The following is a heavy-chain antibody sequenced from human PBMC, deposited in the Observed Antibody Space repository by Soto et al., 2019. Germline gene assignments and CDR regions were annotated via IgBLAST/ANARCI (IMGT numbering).Heavy chain of an antibody. D-gene: IGHD3-16*02. CDR3: ARAPVTFGGVIAPYFDY. CDR1: GYTFTSYA. V-gene: IGHV1-3*01. J-gene: IGHJ4*02. CDR2: INAGNGNT. Sequence: GASVKVSCKASGYTFTSYAMHWLRQAPGQRLEWMGWINAGNGNTKYSQKFQGRVTITRDTSASTAYMELSSLRSEDTAVYYCARAPVTFGGVIAPYFDYWGQGTLVTVSS.